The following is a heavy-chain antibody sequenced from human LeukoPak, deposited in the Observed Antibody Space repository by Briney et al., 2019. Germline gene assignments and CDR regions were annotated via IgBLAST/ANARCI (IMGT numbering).Heavy chain of an antibody. Sequence: PGGSLRLSCAASGFTFSSYGMHWVRQAPGKGLEWVAVIWYDGSNKYYADSVKGRFTISRDNSKNTLYLQMNSLRAEDTAAYYCARSTEYESSGTGLDYWGQGTLVTVSS. CDR3: ARSTEYESSGTGLDY. CDR1: GFTFSSYG. D-gene: IGHD3-22*01. CDR2: IWYDGSNK. J-gene: IGHJ4*02. V-gene: IGHV3-33*01.